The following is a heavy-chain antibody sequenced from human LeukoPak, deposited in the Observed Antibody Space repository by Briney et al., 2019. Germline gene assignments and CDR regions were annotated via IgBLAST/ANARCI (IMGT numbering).Heavy chain of an antibody. V-gene: IGHV3-23*01. CDR2: ISGSGGST. Sequence: PGGSLRLSCTASGFTFSSSVMSWVRQAPGKGLEWVSGISGSGGSTYYADSVKGRFTISRDSSKNTLYLQMNSLRAEDTAVYYCARDFVAATPGVFGYWGQGTLVTVSS. CDR3: ARDFVAATPGVFGY. CDR1: GFTFSSSV. D-gene: IGHD2-15*01. J-gene: IGHJ4*02.